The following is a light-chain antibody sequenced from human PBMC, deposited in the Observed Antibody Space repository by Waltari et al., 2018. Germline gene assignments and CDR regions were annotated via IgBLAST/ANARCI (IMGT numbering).Light chain of an antibody. J-gene: IGLJ2*01. V-gene: IGLV3-21*04. CDR2: YDS. Sequence: SYVVTQSPSVSVAPGETARITCGGDNIGSKGVHWYQQRPGQAPVLVISYDSDRPSVIPERFSGSNSGNTATLTISWVEADDEADYYCLVWHSTTDHHGVFGGGTKLTVL. CDR1: NIGSKG. CDR3: LVWHSTTDHHGV.